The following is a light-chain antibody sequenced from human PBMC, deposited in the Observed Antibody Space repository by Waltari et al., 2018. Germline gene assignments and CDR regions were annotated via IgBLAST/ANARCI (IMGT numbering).Light chain of an antibody. CDR3: QHYVSLPVT. V-gene: IGKV3-20*01. CDR1: QSLSIY. CDR2: HAS. Sequence: EIVLTQSPGTLSLSPGERATLPCRASQSLSIYLAGYQQKPVRAPRLLIYHASSRATGVPDRFSGSGSGTDFSLTISRLEPEDFAVYYCQHYVSLPVTFGQGTKVEIK. J-gene: IGKJ1*01.